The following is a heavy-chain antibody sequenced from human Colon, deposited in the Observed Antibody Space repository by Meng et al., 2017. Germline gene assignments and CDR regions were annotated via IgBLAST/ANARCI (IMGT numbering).Heavy chain of an antibody. J-gene: IGHJ2*01. CDR2: VHSSGTT. Sequence: SETLSLTCSVSGDSISTGVHYWSWIRQPAGRGLEWIGRVHSSGTTRYNPSLGTRATISVDTSKNQFSLTLSAVTATDTAVYYCARWPGHFDFWSPGTLVTVSS. V-gene: IGHV4-61*02. CDR3: ARWPGHFDF. D-gene: IGHD7-27*01. CDR1: GDSISTGVHY.